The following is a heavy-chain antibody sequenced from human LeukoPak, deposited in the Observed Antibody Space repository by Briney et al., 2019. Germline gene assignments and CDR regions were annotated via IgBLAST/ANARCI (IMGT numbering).Heavy chain of an antibody. D-gene: IGHD5-18*01. CDR3: ARVNVDPAMAKEAFDI. V-gene: IGHV3-48*03. CDR2: ISSSGSTI. CDR1: GFTFSSYE. Sequence: GGSLRLSCAASGFTFSSYEMNWVRQAPGKGLEWVSYISSSGSTIYYADSVKGRFTISRDNAKNSLYLQMNSLRAEDTAVYYCARVNVDPAMAKEAFDIWGQGTMVTVS. J-gene: IGHJ3*02.